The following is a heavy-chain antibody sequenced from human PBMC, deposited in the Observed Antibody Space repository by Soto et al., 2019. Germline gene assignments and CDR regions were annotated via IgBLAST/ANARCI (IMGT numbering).Heavy chain of an antibody. CDR1: GYTFTSYG. Sequence: QVQLVQSGAEVKKPGASVKVSCTASGYTFTSYGISWVRQAPGQGLEWMGWISDYNGNKNYAQKLQGRVTMTTDTSTNTAYMELRSLRSNYTAVYYCARDYYDSPFDYGGQGTLDTVSS. V-gene: IGHV1-18*04. J-gene: IGHJ4*02. D-gene: IGHD3-22*01. CDR2: ISDYNGNK. CDR3: ARDYYDSPFDY.